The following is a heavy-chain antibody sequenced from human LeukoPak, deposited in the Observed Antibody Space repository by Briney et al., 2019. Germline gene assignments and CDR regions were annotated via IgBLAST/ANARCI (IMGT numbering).Heavy chain of an antibody. J-gene: IGHJ4*02. CDR1: GYTFTNYA. CDR2: ISAYNGDT. Sequence: GASVKVSCKASGYTFTNYAFTWVRQAPGQGLEWMGWISAYNGDTNYAQILQGRVTLTADTYTNTAYMELRSLRSDDTPVYYCIKGFEYWGQGTLVTVSS. D-gene: IGHD3-10*01. V-gene: IGHV1-18*01. CDR3: IKGFEY.